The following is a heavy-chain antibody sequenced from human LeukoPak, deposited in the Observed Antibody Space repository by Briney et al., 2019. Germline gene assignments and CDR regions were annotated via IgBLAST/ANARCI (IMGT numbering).Heavy chain of an antibody. J-gene: IGHJ3*02. CDR3: AREIFNAFDI. CDR1: GFSFSSYW. CDR2: ISSDGTRT. V-gene: IGHV3-74*01. Sequence: GGSLRLSCAAAGFSFSSYWMYWVRQAPGKGLEWVSHISSDGTRTSYADSVKGRITISRDNAKNTLYVQMNSLRAEDTAVYYCAREIFNAFDIWGQGTMVTVSS.